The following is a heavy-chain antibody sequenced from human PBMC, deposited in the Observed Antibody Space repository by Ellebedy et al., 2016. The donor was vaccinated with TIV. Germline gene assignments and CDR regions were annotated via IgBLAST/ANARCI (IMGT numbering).Heavy chain of an antibody. CDR3: ARLYCSSTSCYNGYFDY. Sequence: SETLSLTXTVSGGSISSYYWGWIRQPPGKGLEWIGYIYYSGSTNYNPSLKSRVTISVDTSKNQFSLKLSSVTAADTAVYYCARLYCSSTSCYNGYFDYWGQGTLVTVSS. CDR2: IYYSGST. CDR1: GGSISSYY. J-gene: IGHJ4*02. D-gene: IGHD2-2*02. V-gene: IGHV4-59*12.